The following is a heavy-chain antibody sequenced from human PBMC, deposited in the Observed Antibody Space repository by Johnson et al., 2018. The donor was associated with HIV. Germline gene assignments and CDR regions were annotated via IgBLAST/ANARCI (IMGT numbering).Heavy chain of an antibody. J-gene: IGHJ3*02. Sequence: VQLVESGGGVVRPGGSLRLSCAASGFTFDDYAMHWVRQAPGKGLEWVSGISWNSGSIGYADSVKGRFTISRDTSKNTLYLQMNSLRTEETAVYFCASQVRGLRLGVDAFDIWGQGTMVTVSS. V-gene: IGHV3-9*01. D-gene: IGHD3-16*01. CDR2: ISWNSGSI. CDR1: GFTFDDYA. CDR3: ASQVRGLRLGVDAFDI.